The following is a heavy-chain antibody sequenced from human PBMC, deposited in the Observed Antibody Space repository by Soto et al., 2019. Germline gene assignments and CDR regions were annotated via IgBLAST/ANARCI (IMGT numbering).Heavy chain of an antibody. Sequence: GGSLRLSCAASGFTFSSYAMHWVRQAPGKGLEWVAVISYDGSNKYYADSVKGRCTISRDNSKNTLYLQMNSLRAEDTAVYYCARDNDYGDPDYYYGMDVWGQGTTVTVS. CDR1: GFTFSSYA. CDR2: ISYDGSNK. D-gene: IGHD4-17*01. CDR3: ARDNDYGDPDYYYGMDV. J-gene: IGHJ6*02. V-gene: IGHV3-30-3*01.